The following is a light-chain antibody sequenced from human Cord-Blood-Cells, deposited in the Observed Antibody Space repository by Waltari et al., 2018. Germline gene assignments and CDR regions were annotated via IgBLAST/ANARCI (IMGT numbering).Light chain of an antibody. CDR2: KAS. Sequence: DIQMTPSPSTLSASVGARVPITCRASQSSSSLLAWYQQKPGKAPKLMIYKASSADSGVPTSFSGSGSGTEFTLTSSSLQPDDFATYYCQQYNSYTSFGQGTKLEIK. J-gene: IGKJ2*03. CDR1: QSSSSL. V-gene: IGKV1-5*03. CDR3: QQYNSYTS.